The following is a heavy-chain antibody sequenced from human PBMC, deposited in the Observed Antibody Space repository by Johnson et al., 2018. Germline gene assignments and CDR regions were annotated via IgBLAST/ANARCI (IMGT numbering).Heavy chain of an antibody. V-gene: IGHV3-30*03. Sequence: QVQLVESGGGVVQPGRSLRLSCAASGFTFSTYGMHWVRQAPGKGLEWVAFLSHSGKNEFYADSVKGRFTISRDNSNNTLYPQMANLRVEDTAIYYCARGSSGWNVLWGQGTLVTVSS. J-gene: IGHJ4*02. D-gene: IGHD6-19*01. CDR1: GFTFSTYG. CDR3: ARGSSGWNVL. CDR2: LSHSGKNE.